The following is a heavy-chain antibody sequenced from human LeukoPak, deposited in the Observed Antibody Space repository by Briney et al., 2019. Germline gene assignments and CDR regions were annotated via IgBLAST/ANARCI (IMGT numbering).Heavy chain of an antibody. CDR3: ARGTPHYYGSGSYYISRFDP. J-gene: IGHJ5*02. V-gene: IGHV4-34*01. Sequence: GSLRLSCAASGFTFSNYWMHWIRQPPGKGLEWIGEINHSGSTNYNPSLKSRVTISLDTSKNHFSLKLSAVTAADTAVYYCARGTPHYYGSGSYYISRFDPWGQGTLVTVSS. CDR1: GFTFSNYW. CDR2: INHSGST. D-gene: IGHD3-10*01.